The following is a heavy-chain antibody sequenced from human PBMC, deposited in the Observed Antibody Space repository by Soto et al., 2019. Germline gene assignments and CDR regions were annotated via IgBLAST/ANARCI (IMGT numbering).Heavy chain of an antibody. CDR3: ARHGEADILTGYQIYYYYYGMDV. V-gene: IGHV4-59*05. J-gene: IGHJ6*02. CDR1: GGSISSYY. D-gene: IGHD3-9*01. CDR2: IYYSGST. Sequence: SETLSLTCTVSGGSISSYYWSWIRQPPGKGLEWIGSIYYSGSTYYNPSLKSRVTISVDTSKNQFSLKLSSVTAADTAVYYCARHGEADILTGYQIYYYYYGMDVWGQGTTVTVSS.